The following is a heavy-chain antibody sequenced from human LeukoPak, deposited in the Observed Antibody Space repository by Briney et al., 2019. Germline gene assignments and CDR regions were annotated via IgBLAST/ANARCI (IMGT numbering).Heavy chain of an antibody. Sequence: GASVKVSCKTSVYIFIGHYLHWVRQAPGQGLEWMGWINPNSGDTHYAQNFQGRVTMTRDTSISTAYMELGRLTSDDTAVYYCARDGNGAVAGTGAVPYWGQGTLVTVSS. D-gene: IGHD6-19*01. CDR2: INPNSGDT. V-gene: IGHV1-2*02. J-gene: IGHJ4*02. CDR3: ARDGNGAVAGTGAVPY. CDR1: VYIFIGHY.